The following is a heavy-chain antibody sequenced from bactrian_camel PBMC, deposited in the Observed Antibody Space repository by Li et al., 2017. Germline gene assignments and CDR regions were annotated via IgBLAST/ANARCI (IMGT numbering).Heavy chain of an antibody. CDR2: FEHDGRT. D-gene: IGHD5*01. J-gene: IGHJ4*01. CDR3: AASKYFDGVFRERGFEV. Sequence: VQLVESGGGSVQEGNSLTLSCKASRYAYNSYCLGWFRQTPGKERETVASFEHDGRTTYLDSVKGRFTIGQEGDAKTVFLEMNNLEPEDTAVYYCAASKYFDGVFRERGFEVWGQGTQ. V-gene: IGHV3S63*01. CDR1: RYAYNSYC.